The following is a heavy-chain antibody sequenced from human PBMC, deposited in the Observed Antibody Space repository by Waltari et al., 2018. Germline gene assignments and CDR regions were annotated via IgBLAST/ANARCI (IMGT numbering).Heavy chain of an antibody. J-gene: IGHJ4*02. CDR3: ARGVLYGDYIDY. CDR1: GFTFSSYA. D-gene: IGHD4-17*01. Sequence: EVQLLESGGGLVQPGGSLSLSCAASGFTFSSYAMSWVRQAPGKGLEWVSAISGSGGSTYYADSVKGRFTISRDNSKNTLYLQMNSLRAEDTAVYYCARGVLYGDYIDYWGQGTLVTVSS. CDR2: ISGSGGST. V-gene: IGHV3-23*01.